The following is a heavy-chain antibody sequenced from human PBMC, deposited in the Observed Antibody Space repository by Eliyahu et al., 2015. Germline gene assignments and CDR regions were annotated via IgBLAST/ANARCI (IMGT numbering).Heavy chain of an antibody. Sequence: QVQLVQSGAEVKKPGASVKVSCKASGYTFTSYGISWVRXAPGQGLEWMGWISAYNGNTNYAQKLQGRVTMTTDTSTSTAYMELRSLRSDDTAVYYCARALHRGESKYSSSWAGDYYYYYGMDVWGQGTTVTVSS. CDR1: GYTFTSYG. V-gene: IGHV1-18*01. CDR2: ISAYNGNT. J-gene: IGHJ6*02. CDR3: ARALHRGESKYSSSWAGDYYYYYGMDV. D-gene: IGHD6-13*01.